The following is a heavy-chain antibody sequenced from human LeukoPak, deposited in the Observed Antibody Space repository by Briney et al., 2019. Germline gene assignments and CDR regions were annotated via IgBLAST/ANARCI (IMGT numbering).Heavy chain of an antibody. Sequence: SETLSLTCTVSGGSISSYYWSWIRQPPGKGLEWIGYIYYSGSTNYSPSLKSRVTISVDTSKNQFSLKLSSVTAADTAVYYCARGPSDYDILTGYSDPGSLDYWGQGTLVTVSS. CDR2: IYYSGST. J-gene: IGHJ4*02. D-gene: IGHD3-9*01. V-gene: IGHV4-59*01. CDR1: GGSISSYY. CDR3: ARGPSDYDILTGYSDPGSLDY.